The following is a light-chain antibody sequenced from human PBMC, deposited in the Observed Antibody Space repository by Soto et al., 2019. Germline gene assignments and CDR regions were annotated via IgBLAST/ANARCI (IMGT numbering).Light chain of an antibody. CDR2: GAS. V-gene: IGKV3-20*01. CDR3: QQYGRSLT. J-gene: IGKJ5*01. Sequence: ELVLTQYPGTLSLFPREKATLSCRASQTVSSNYFAWYQQRPGQPPRLLIYGASRRAAGIPDRFSGSGSGTDFTLTISRLEPEDFAVYYCQQYGRSLTFGQGTRLENK. CDR1: QTVSSNY.